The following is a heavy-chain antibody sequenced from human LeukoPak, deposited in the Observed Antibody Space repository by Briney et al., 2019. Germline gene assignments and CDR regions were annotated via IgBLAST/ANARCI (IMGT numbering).Heavy chain of an antibody. CDR3: THSRMTYYYDSSGYYERDYFDY. CDR2: IKSKTDGGTT. V-gene: IGHV3-15*01. D-gene: IGHD3-22*01. Sequence: PGGSLRLSCAASGFTFSNAWMSWVRQAPGKGLEWVGRIKSKTDGGTTDYAAPVKGRFTISRDDSTNTLYLQMNSPKTEDTAVYYCTHSRMTYYYDSSGYYERDYFDYWGQGTLVTVSS. CDR1: GFTFSNAW. J-gene: IGHJ4*01.